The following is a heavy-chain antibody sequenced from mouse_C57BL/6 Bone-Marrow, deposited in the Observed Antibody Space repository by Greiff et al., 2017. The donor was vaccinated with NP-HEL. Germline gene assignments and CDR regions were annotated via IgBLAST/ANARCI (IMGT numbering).Heavy chain of an antibody. CDR3: ARDRLGWYFDV. CDR2: INYDGSST. Sequence: EVKVVESAGGLVQPGSSMKLSCTASGFTFSDYYMAWVRQVPEKGLEWVANINYDGSSTYYLDSLKSRFIISRDNAKNILYLQMSSLKSEDTATYYCARDRLGWYFDVWGTGTTVTVSS. CDR1: GFTFSDYY. D-gene: IGHD3-1*01. J-gene: IGHJ1*03. V-gene: IGHV5-16*01.